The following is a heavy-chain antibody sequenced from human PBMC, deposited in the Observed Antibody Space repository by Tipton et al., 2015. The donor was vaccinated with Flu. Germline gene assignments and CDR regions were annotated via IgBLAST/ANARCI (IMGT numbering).Heavy chain of an antibody. CDR3: ARGRYYGSGSYLPLHYYYGMDV. Sequence: TLSLTCSVSGGSIGSGGDYWSWIRQHPGKGLEWIGHIYYIGSTNYNPSLKSRVTISMDTSKNQFSLKLSSVTAADTAVYYCARGRYYGSGSYLPLHYYYGMDVWGQGTTVTVS. V-gene: IGHV4-31*03. CDR2: IYYIGST. J-gene: IGHJ6*02. D-gene: IGHD3-10*01. CDR1: GGSIGSGGDY.